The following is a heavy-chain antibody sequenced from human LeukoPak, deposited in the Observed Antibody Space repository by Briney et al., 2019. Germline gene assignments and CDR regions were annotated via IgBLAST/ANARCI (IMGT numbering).Heavy chain of an antibody. D-gene: IGHD2-2*01. J-gene: IGHJ4*02. CDR2: ISNSGSTI. V-gene: IGHV3-48*03. Sequence: PGGSLRLSCAASGFTFSSYEMNWVRQAPGKGLEWVSYISNSGSTIYYADSVKGRFTISRDNAKNLLYLQMNSLRAEDTAVYYCARRYCSSTSCLLDYWGQGTLVTVSS. CDR3: ARRYCSSTSCLLDY. CDR1: GFTFSSYE.